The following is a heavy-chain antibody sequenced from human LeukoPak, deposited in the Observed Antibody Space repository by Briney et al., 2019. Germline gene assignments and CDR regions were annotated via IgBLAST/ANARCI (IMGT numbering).Heavy chain of an antibody. CDR1: GGSISSYY. CDR3: ARDGPPAQWLVPPRLGMDV. J-gene: IGHJ6*02. V-gene: IGHV4-4*07. CDR2: IYTSGST. Sequence: KPSEPLSLTCTVSGGSISSYYWSWIRQPAGKGLEWIGRIYTSGSTNYNPSLKSRVTMSVDTSKNQFSLKLSSVTAADTAVYYCARDGPPAQWLVPPRLGMDVWGQGTTVTVSS. D-gene: IGHD6-19*01.